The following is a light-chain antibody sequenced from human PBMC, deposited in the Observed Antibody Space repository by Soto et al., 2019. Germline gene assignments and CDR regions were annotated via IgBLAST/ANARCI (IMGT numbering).Light chain of an antibody. Sequence: QSVLTQPPSVSGAPGQRVTISCTGSSSNIGAGYDVHWYQQLPGTAPKLLLYGNSNRPSGVPDRFSGSKSGTSASLAITGLQAEDEADYCCPSYDSRLGGYVFGTGTKLTVL. J-gene: IGLJ1*01. V-gene: IGLV1-40*01. CDR3: PSYDSRLGGYV. CDR2: GNS. CDR1: SSNIGAGYD.